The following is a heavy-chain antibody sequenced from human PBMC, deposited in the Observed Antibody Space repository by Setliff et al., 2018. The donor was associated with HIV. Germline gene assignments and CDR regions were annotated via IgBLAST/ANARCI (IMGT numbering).Heavy chain of an antibody. CDR2: ISPYNGNT. J-gene: IGHJ4*02. V-gene: IGHV1-18*01. D-gene: IGHD1-26*01. Sequence: GASVKVSCKASGYPFTSYGIVWVRQAPGQGLEWMGWISPYNGNTSYAQKLQGRFTMTTDTSTNTVYMDLRSLRSDDTAVYYCAREWRETLHWEAAFDYWGQGTLVTVSS. CDR3: AREWRETLHWEAAFDY. CDR1: GYPFTSYG.